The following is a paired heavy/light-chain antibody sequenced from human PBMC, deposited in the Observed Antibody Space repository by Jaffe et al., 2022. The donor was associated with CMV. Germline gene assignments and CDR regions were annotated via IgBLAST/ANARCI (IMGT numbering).Heavy chain of an antibody. D-gene: IGHD1-26*01. J-gene: IGHJ6*02. CDR2: IVRNSHST. V-gene: IGHV3-48*01. CDR1: GFNFSIFD. Sequence: EVRLVESGGGFVQPGGSLRLSCAVSGFNFSIFDMNWVRQAPGKGLEWVSYIVRNSHSTYYGDSVKGRFTISRDNAKNSLYLQMNSLRVEDTAMYYCARVGGSQYFHSVMDVWGQGTAVTVSS. CDR3: ARVGGSQYFHSVMDV.
Light chain of an antibody. Sequence: QSVLTQPPSVSAAPGQKVTISCSGSISNIGNNYASWYQQFPGTAPRLLIYDSNKRPPGIPDRFSGSQSGTSATLGITGLQTGDEANYYCGTWDSALSAVIFGGGTKLTV. CDR2: DSN. CDR3: GTWDSALSAVI. J-gene: IGLJ2*01. CDR1: ISNIGNNY. V-gene: IGLV1-51*01.